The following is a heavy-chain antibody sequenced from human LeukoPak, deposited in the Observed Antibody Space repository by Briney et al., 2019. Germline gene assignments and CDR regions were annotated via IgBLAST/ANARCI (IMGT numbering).Heavy chain of an antibody. CDR2: IYTSGST. Sequence: SETLSLTCTVSGGSISSGSYYWSWIRQPAGKGLEWIGRIYTSGSTNYNPSLKSRVTISVDTSKNQFSLKLSSVTAADTAVYYCARDHTYDSSGYSIHDAFDIWGQGTMVTVSS. V-gene: IGHV4-61*02. CDR1: GGSISSGSYY. J-gene: IGHJ3*02. CDR3: ARDHTYDSSGYSIHDAFDI. D-gene: IGHD3-22*01.